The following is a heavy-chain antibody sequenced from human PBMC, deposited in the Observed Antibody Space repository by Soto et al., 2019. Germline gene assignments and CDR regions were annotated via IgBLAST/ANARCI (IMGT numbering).Heavy chain of an antibody. V-gene: IGHV1-18*01. J-gene: IGHJ4*02. CDR2: ISADNGNT. D-gene: IGHD1-26*01. Sequence: ASVKVSCKASGYAFISYGINWVRQAPGQGLEWMGWISADNGNTNYVQKFQGRVTITRDMSTSTAYMELSSLRSEDTAVYYCAAGGEWELLMAYWGQGTLVTVSS. CDR1: GYAFISYG. CDR3: AAGGEWELLMAY.